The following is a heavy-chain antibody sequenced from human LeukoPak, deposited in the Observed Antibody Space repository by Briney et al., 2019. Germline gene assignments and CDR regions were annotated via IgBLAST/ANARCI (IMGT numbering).Heavy chain of an antibody. Sequence: SETLSLTCTVSGGSISSTNYYWDWIRQPPGKGLEWIGSIYYSGSTYYNLSLKSRVTISVDTSKDQCSLKLSSVTAADTAVYYCARADSSGSHPFDYWGQGTLVTVSS. V-gene: IGHV4-39*01. D-gene: IGHD3-22*01. CDR3: ARADSSGSHPFDY. J-gene: IGHJ4*02. CDR2: IYYSGST. CDR1: GGSISSTNYY.